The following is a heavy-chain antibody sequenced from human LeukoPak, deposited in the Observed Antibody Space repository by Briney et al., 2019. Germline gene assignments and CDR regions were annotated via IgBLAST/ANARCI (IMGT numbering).Heavy chain of an antibody. CDR2: ISSSSSYI. J-gene: IGHJ4*02. V-gene: IGHV3-21*01. D-gene: IGHD1-26*01. CDR3: ASGNAVDY. Sequence: KPGGSLRLSCAASGFTFCSYSMNWVRQAPGKGLEWVSSISSSSSYIYYADSVKGRFTISRDNAKNSLYLQMNSLRVEDTALYYCASGNAVDYWGRGTLVTVSS. CDR1: GFTFCSYS.